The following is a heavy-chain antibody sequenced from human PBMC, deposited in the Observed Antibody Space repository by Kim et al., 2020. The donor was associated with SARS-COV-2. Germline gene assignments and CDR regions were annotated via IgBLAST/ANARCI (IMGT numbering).Heavy chain of an antibody. J-gene: IGHJ6*02. CDR1: GFTFSNAW. CDR3: TTAADSSWYYYYGMDV. V-gene: IGHV3-15*01. D-gene: IGHD3-22*01. Sequence: GGSLRLSCAASGFTFSNAWMSWVRQAPGKGLEWVGRIKSKTDGGTTDYAAPVKGRFTISRDDSKNTLYLQMNSLKTEDTAVYYCTTAADSSWYYYYGMDVWGQGTTVTVSS. CDR2: IKSKTDGGTT.